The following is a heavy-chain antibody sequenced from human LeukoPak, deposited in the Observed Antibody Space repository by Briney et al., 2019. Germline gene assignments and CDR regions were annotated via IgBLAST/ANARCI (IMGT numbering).Heavy chain of an antibody. J-gene: IGHJ3*02. CDR1: GFTFSSYS. CDR2: ISYDGSNK. Sequence: PGGSLRLSCAASGFTFSSYSMNWVRQAPGKGLEWVAVISYDGSNKYYADSVKGRFTISRDNSKNTLYLQMNSLRAEDTAVYYRARTGRIQPMILDTFDIWGQGTMVTVSS. CDR3: ARTGRIQPMILDTFDI. D-gene: IGHD3-16*01. V-gene: IGHV3-30*03.